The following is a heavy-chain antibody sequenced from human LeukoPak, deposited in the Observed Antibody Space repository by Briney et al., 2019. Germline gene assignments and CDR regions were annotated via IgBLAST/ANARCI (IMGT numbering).Heavy chain of an antibody. CDR1: GFTVSSNY. D-gene: IGHD3-10*01. V-gene: IGHV3-66*01. CDR3: ARGSHYLMDV. CDR2: IYTGGTT. Sequence: GGSLRLSCAASGFTVSSNYMNWVRQAPGKGLEWVSVIYTGGTTYYADSVRGRFFTSRDTSKNTLSLQMNSLRAEDTAVYYCARGSHYLMDVWGQGTTVTVSS. J-gene: IGHJ6*02.